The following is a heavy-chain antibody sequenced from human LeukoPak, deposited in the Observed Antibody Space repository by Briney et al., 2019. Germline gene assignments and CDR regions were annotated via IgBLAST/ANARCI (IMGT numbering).Heavy chain of an antibody. CDR2: IISITGGGTS. V-gene: IGHV3-15*01. D-gene: IGHD3-16*01. J-gene: IGHJ4*02. CDR1: GFTFSNVW. Sequence: PGGSLRLSCAASGFTFSNVWKSWVRQAPGKGLEWVGRIISITGGGTSDYPAPVKGRFTISRDDSKNTLYLQMNSLKTEDTAVYYCTTHRGEWVLDYWGQGTLVTVSS. CDR3: TTHRGEWVLDY.